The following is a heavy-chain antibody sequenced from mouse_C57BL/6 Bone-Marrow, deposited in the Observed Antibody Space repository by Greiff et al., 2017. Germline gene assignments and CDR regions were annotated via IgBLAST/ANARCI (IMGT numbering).Heavy chain of an antibody. Sequence: EVNVVESGGGLVKPGGSLKLSCAASGFTFSSYAMSWVRQTPEKRLEWVATISDDGSYTYYPDNVKGRFTISRDNAKNNMYLQMSHLKSEDTAMYYSAREVTYDVWGTVTTVTVSS. J-gene: IGHJ1*03. CDR1: GFTFSSYA. CDR2: ISDDGSYT. CDR3: AREVTYDV. V-gene: IGHV5-4*01. D-gene: IGHD2-12*01.